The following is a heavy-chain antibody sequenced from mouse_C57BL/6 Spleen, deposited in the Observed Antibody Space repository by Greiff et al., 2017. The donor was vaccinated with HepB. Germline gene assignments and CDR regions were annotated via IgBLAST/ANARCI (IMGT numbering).Heavy chain of an antibody. CDR3: ARHYYYGSSYAYWYFDV. CDR1: GYTFTSYW. Sequence: QVHVKQPGAELVKPGASVKLSCKASGYTFTSYWMQWVKQRPGQGLEWIGEIDPSDSYTNYNQKFKGKATLTVDTSSSTAYMQLSSLTSEDSAVYYCARHYYYGSSYAYWYFDVWGTGTTVTVSS. J-gene: IGHJ1*03. V-gene: IGHV1-50*01. CDR2: IDPSDSYT. D-gene: IGHD1-1*01.